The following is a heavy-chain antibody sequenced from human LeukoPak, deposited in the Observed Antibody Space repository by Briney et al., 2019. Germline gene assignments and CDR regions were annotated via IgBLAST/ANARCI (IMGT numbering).Heavy chain of an antibody. CDR3: ARGVGYYYDSSGYYQTFDY. CDR2: IYSGGST. D-gene: IGHD3-22*01. Sequence: GGSLRLSCAASGFTVSSNYMSWVRQAPGKGLEWVSVIYSGGSTYYADSVKGRFTISRDNAKNSLYLQMNSLRAEDTAVYYCARGVGYYYDSSGYYQTFDYWGQGTLVTVSS. J-gene: IGHJ4*02. V-gene: IGHV3-66*01. CDR1: GFTVSSNY.